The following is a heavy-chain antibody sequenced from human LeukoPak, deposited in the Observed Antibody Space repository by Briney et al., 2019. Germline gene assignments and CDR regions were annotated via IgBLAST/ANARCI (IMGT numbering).Heavy chain of an antibody. Sequence: PSETLSLTCIVSGGSPSGKYSSWIRHPPGQGLGWIAYIHSNGYTNYNPSLKSRVPISVDTSNNQFSLKVTCVTAADTAMYYCAKRQGPISGTYDYFDPWGQGALVTVSS. D-gene: IGHD1-26*01. CDR1: GGSPSGKY. CDR3: AKRQGPISGTYDYFDP. V-gene: IGHV4-4*09. J-gene: IGHJ5*02. CDR2: IHSNGYT.